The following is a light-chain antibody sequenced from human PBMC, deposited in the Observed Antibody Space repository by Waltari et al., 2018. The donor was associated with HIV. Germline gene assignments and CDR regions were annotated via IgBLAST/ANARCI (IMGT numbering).Light chain of an antibody. CDR1: QDISNF. CDR3: QKYDSAPLT. Sequence: DIQMTQSPSSLSASIGDTVTVTCRASQDISNFLAWYQQKPGKNPQLLIYVASTLQSGVPSRFSGSGSGTDFVLTITSLQPEDGATYFCQKYDSAPLTFGQGTKVEIK. CDR2: VAS. J-gene: IGKJ1*01. V-gene: IGKV1-27*01.